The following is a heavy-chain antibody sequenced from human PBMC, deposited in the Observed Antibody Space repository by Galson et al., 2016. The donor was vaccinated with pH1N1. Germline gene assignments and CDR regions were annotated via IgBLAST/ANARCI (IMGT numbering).Heavy chain of an antibody. CDR2: IIPVLSLP. V-gene: IGHV1-69*04. CDR3: ARDWQGNYMDD. Sequence: SVKVSCKASGDTFNYYTINWVRQAPGQGLQWMGRIIPVLSLPTYAQTFQGRVTISADKSTTTVHMHLSTLRSEVTAVYYCARDWQGNYMDDWGKGTPVIVSS. CDR1: GDTFNYYT. J-gene: IGHJ6*03.